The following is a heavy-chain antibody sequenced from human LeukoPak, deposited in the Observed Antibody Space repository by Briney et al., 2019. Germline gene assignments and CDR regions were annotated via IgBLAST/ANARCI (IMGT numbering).Heavy chain of an antibody. CDR2: ISSSSSTV. V-gene: IGHV3-48*04. J-gene: IGHJ4*02. Sequence: GGSLRLSCAASGFTFSSYSMSWVRQAPGKGLEWVSYISSSSSTVYYADSVKGRFTISRDNAKNSLYLQMNSLRAEDTAVYYCARKGILTGYSFDYWGQGTLVTVSS. D-gene: IGHD3-9*01. CDR1: GFTFSSYS. CDR3: ARKGILTGYSFDY.